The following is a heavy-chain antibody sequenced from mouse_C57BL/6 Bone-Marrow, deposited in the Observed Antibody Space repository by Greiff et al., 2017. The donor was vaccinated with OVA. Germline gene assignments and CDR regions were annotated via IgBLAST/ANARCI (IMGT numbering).Heavy chain of an antibody. V-gene: IGHV5-9*01. J-gene: IGHJ3*01. CDR1: GFTFSSYT. CDR2: ISGGGGNT. D-gene: IGHD2-3*01. Sequence: EVKLVESGGGLVKPGGSLTLSCAASGFTFSSYTMSWVRQTPEKRLEWVATISGGGGNTYYPDSVKGRFTISRDNAKNPLYLQMSSLRSEDTALYYCARRLLFAYWGQGTLVTVSA. CDR3: ARRLLFAY.